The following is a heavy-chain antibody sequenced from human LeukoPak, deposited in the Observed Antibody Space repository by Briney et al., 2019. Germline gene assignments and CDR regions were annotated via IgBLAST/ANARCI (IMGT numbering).Heavy chain of an antibody. CDR2: IDTSGNT. CDR3: ARGIIRGVSAPDI. D-gene: IGHD3-10*01. CDR1: GGSISIYR. J-gene: IGHJ3*02. V-gene: IGHV4-4*07. Sequence: SETLSLTCTLSGGSISIYRWSWIRQPAGKGLEWMGRIDTSGNTNYNPSLNGRVTMSVDTSKTQFYLNLRSVTAADTAIYYCARGIIRGVSAPDIWGQGTMVTVSS.